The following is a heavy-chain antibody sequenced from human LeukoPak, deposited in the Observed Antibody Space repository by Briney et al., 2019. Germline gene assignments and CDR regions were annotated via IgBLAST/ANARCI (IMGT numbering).Heavy chain of an antibody. V-gene: IGHV1-69*13. CDR2: IIPIFGTA. Sequence: ASVKVSCKASGYTFTSYDISWVRQAPGQGLEWMGGIIPIFGTANYAQKFQGRVTITADESTSTAYMELSSLRSEDTAVYYCARDGGVGATIMNYWGQGTLVTVSS. CDR1: GYTFTSYD. CDR3: ARDGGVGATIMNY. J-gene: IGHJ4*02. D-gene: IGHD1-26*01.